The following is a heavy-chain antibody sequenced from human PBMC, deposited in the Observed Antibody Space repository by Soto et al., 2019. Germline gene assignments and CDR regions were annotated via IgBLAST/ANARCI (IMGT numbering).Heavy chain of an antibody. CDR2: VSVSGGTT. J-gene: IGHJ4*02. CDR3: AKGMYYYDSSGYRLFDY. CDR1: GFTFINYA. Sequence: GGSLRLSCAASGFTFINYAINCFRQSPFKWLEWVSGVSVSGGTTYYADSVKGRFTVSRDSSKITVYLQMNSLRADDTAVYFCAKGMYYYDSSGYRLFDYWGQGTLVTVSS. D-gene: IGHD3-22*01. V-gene: IGHV3-23*01.